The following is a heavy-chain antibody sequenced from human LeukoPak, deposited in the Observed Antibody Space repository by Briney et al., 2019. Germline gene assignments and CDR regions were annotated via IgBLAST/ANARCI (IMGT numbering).Heavy chain of an antibody. CDR1: GFTFSDYY. CDR3: ASRRTVTSTDPHTFDI. Sequence: GGSLRLSCAASGFTFSDYYMSWIRQAPGKGREWLSYISSSGNTIFYADSVRGRFTISRDNAMNSLYLQMNSLRAEDTAVYYCASRRTVTSTDPHTFDIWGQGTMVTVSS. V-gene: IGHV3-11*01. D-gene: IGHD4-17*01. J-gene: IGHJ3*02. CDR2: ISSSGNTI.